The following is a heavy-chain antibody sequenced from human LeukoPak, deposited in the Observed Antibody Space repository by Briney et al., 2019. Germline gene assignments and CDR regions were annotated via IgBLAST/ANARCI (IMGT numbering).Heavy chain of an antibody. Sequence: SVKVSCKASGGTFSSYAISWVRQAPGQGLEWMGGIIPIFGTANYAQKFQGRVTITTDESTSTAYMELSSLRSEDTAVYYCARVAIHITMIARALDYWFDPWGQGTLVTVSS. D-gene: IGHD3-22*01. CDR2: IIPIFGTA. J-gene: IGHJ5*02. V-gene: IGHV1-69*05. CDR1: GGTFSSYA. CDR3: ARVAIHITMIARALDYWFDP.